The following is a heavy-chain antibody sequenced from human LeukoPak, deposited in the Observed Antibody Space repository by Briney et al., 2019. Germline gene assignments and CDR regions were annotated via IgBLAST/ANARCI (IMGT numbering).Heavy chain of an antibody. CDR2: ISGSGGST. CDR1: GFTFSSFA. V-gene: IGHV3-23*01. D-gene: IGHD6-13*01. CDR3: AKEGIAATGTY. J-gene: IGHJ4*02. Sequence: GGSLRLSCAASGFTFSSFAMNWVRQAPGKGLEWVSTISGSGGSTYYADSVKGRFTISRDNSKNTLYLQMNSLRAEDTAVYFCAKEGIAATGTYWGQGTMVAVSS.